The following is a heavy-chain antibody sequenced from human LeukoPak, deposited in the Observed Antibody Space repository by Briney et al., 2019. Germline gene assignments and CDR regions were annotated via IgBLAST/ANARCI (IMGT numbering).Heavy chain of an antibody. D-gene: IGHD3-3*01. J-gene: IGHJ4*02. V-gene: IGHV3-48*01. CDR2: ISSSSSTI. CDR1: GFTFSSYS. Sequence: GGSVRLLCAASGFTFSSYSMNWVRQAPGKGLEWVSYISSSSSTIYYADSVKGRFTISRDNAKNSLYLLMSSLRAEDTALYYCARDRDDFWSGSPDSWGQGALGSVSS. CDR3: ARDRDDFWSGSPDS.